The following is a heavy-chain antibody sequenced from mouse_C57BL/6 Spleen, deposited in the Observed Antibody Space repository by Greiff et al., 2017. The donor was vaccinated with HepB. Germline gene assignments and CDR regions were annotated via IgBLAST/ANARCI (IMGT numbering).Heavy chain of an antibody. CDR3: ARDYDYDGGVYYAMDY. D-gene: IGHD2-4*01. CDR2: IYPGDGDT. J-gene: IGHJ4*01. CDR1: GYAFSSSW. Sequence: VQLQQSGPELVKPGASVKISCKASGYAFSSSWMNWVKQRPGKGLEWIGRIYPGDGDTNYNGKFKGKATLTADKSSSTAYMQLSSLTSEDSAVYFCARDYDYDGGVYYAMDYWGQGTSVTVSS. V-gene: IGHV1-82*01.